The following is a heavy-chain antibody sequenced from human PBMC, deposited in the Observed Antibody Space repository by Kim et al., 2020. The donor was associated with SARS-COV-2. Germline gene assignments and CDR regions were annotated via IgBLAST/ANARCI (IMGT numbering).Heavy chain of an antibody. D-gene: IGHD4-17*01. V-gene: IGHV1-69*04. J-gene: IGHJ3*02. Sequence: CAQKCQGRVTITEDKSRSAGYMELSSLSSEDTAVYCCARDQTTAFDAFDSWGQGTMVTVSS. CDR3: ARDQTTAFDAFDS.